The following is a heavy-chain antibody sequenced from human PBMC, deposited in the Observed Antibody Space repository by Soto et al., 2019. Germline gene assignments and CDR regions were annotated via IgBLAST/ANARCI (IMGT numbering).Heavy chain of an antibody. Sequence: GGSLRLSCAASGFTFNSYAMHWVRQAPGKGLEWVAVMSYDGSNKYYADSVKGRFTISRDNSKNTLYLQMSSLRAEDTAVYYCVREKTYYDFWSGNPLDFWGQGTLVTVAS. V-gene: IGHV3-30-3*01. CDR1: GFTFNSYA. CDR2: MSYDGSNK. J-gene: IGHJ4*02. D-gene: IGHD3-3*01. CDR3: VREKTYYDFWSGNPLDF.